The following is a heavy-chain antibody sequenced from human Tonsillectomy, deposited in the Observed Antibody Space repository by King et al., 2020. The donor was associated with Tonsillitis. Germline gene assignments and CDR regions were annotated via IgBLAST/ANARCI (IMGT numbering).Heavy chain of an antibody. J-gene: IGHJ4*02. CDR3: ARQGGGDDRSY. Sequence: VQLVESGAEMKKPGESLKISCKGSGYSFTNYWIGWVRQMPGKGLEWMGMIYPGDSDNRDTPSFEGHVTISADNSISTAYLQWSSLRASDTAMYYCARQGGGDDRSYWGQGTLVTVSS. CDR2: IYPGDSDN. V-gene: IGHV5-51*01. D-gene: IGHD3-16*01. CDR1: GYSFTNYW.